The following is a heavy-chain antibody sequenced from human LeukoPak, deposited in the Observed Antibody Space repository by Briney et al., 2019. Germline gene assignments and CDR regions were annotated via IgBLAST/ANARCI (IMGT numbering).Heavy chain of an antibody. CDR2: VCAYSGNT. D-gene: IGHD2-2*01. Sequence: QLVQSGAEVKKPGASVKVSCKASGYTFTNYGFSWVRQAPGQGLEWMGWVCAYSGNTKYAQKFQGRVTMTTDTSTSTVYMELMTLRSDDTAVYYCAREGEDIVAVPDHWGQGTLVTVSS. V-gene: IGHV1-18*01. J-gene: IGHJ4*02. CDR1: GYTFTNYG. CDR3: AREGEDIVAVPDH.